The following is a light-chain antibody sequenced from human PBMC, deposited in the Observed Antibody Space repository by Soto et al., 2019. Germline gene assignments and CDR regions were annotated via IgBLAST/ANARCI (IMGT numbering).Light chain of an antibody. V-gene: IGKV1-33*01. J-gene: IGKJ5*01. CDR2: DAS. CDR3: QQYDNLPT. CDR1: QDIAIY. Sequence: IQLTQSPSSLSASVGDRVTITCRASQDIAIYLAWYQQKPGEAPKLLIYDASNLETGVPSRFSGSGSGTDFTFTISSLQPEDIATYYCQQYDNLPTFGQGTRLEIK.